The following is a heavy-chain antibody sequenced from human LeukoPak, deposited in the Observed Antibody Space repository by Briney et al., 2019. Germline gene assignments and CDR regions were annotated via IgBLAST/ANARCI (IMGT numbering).Heavy chain of an antibody. CDR3: AKELRGGNYFDY. CDR1: GFTFSIYG. CDR2: ISGSGGST. Sequence: GGSLRLSCVASGFTFSIYGMAWVRQAPGKGLEWVSAISGSGGSTYYADSVKGRFTISRDNSENTLYLRMNSLRAEDTAVYYCAKELRGGNYFDYWGQGTLVTVSS. J-gene: IGHJ4*02. D-gene: IGHD3-10*01. V-gene: IGHV3-23*01.